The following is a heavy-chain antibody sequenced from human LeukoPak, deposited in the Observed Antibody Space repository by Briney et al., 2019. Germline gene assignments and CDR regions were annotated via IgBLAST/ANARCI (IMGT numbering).Heavy chain of an antibody. V-gene: IGHV3-21*01. CDR2: ISSSSSYI. CDR3: ARVGFGRYGDWSFDY. Sequence: PGGSLRLSCAASGFTFSSYSMNWVRQAPGKGLEWVSSISSSSSYIYYADSVKGRFTISRDNAKNSLYLQMNSLRAEDTAVYYCARVGFGRYGDWSFDYWGQGTLVTVSS. J-gene: IGHJ4*02. CDR1: GFTFSSYS. D-gene: IGHD4-17*01.